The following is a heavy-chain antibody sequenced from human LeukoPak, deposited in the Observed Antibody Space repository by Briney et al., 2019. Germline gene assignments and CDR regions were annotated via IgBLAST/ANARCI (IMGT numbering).Heavy chain of an antibody. Sequence: SETLSLTCAVYGGSFSGYYWSWIRQPPGKGLEWIGEINHSGNTNYNPSLKSRVTISVDTSKNQFSLKLSSVTAADTAVYYCASGFYFDYWGQGTLVTVSS. CDR1: GGSFSGYY. CDR2: INHSGNT. V-gene: IGHV4-34*01. CDR3: ASGFYFDY. J-gene: IGHJ4*02.